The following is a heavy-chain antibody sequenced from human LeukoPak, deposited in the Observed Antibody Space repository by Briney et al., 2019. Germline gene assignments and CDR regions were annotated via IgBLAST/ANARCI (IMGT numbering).Heavy chain of an antibody. CDR2: INPSGGST. Sequence: ASVKVSCKASAYTFTSYYMHWVRQAPGQGLEWMGIINPSGGSTSYAQKLQGRVTMTRDTSTSTVYMELSSLRSEDTAVYYCARDLLRYFDWDPWGQGTLVTVSS. D-gene: IGHD3-9*01. V-gene: IGHV1-46*01. CDR1: AYTFTSYY. CDR3: ARDLLRYFDWDP. J-gene: IGHJ5*02.